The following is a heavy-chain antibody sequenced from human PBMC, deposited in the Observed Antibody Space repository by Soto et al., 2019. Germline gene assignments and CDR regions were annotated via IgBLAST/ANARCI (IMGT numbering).Heavy chain of an antibody. J-gene: IGHJ4*02. CDR1: GYTFTSYG. D-gene: IGHD3-10*01. CDR2: ISAYNGNT. V-gene: IGHV1-18*01. Sequence: QVQLVQSGAEVKKPGASVKVSCKPSGYTFTSYGITCVRQAPGQGLEWMGWISAYNGNTSYAQKFQGRVTMTTDTSTSTADMELRILGSDDTAVYYCAIVWFGEFVYQFDYWGQGTLVTVSS. CDR3: AIVWFGEFVYQFDY.